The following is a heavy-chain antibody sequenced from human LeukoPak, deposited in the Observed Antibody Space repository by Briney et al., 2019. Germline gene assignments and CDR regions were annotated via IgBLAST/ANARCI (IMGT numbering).Heavy chain of an antibody. J-gene: IGHJ4*02. CDR3: ARDPTGTSYFDY. CDR2: IYYSGST. CDR1: GGSISSSSYY. Sequence: SETLSLTCTVSGGSISSSSYYWGWIRQPPGKGLEWIGYIYYSGSTYYNPSLKSRVTISVDTSKNQFSLKLSSVTAADTAVYYCARDPTGTSYFDYWGQGTLVTVSS. V-gene: IGHV4-30-4*08. D-gene: IGHD1-1*01.